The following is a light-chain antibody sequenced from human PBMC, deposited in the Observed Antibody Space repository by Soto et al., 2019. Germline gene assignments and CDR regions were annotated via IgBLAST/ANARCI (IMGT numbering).Light chain of an antibody. CDR3: QQYGSSPPT. V-gene: IGKV3-20*01. CDR1: QSVSSSY. CDR2: GAS. Sequence: EIVLTQSPGTLSLSPGERATLSCRASQSVSSSYLVWYQQKPGQAPRLLLYGASSRATGIPDRFSGSGSGTDFTLTISRLEPEDFAVYYCQQYGSSPPTFGQGTKVEIK. J-gene: IGKJ1*01.